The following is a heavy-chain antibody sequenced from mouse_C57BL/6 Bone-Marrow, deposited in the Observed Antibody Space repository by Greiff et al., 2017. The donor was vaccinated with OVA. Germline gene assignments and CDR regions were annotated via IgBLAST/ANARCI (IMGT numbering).Heavy chain of an antibody. J-gene: IGHJ2*01. V-gene: IGHV2-2*01. Sequence: VQLQQSGPGLVQPSQSLSITCTVSGFSLTSYGVHWVRQSPGKGLEWLGVIWSGGSTDYNAAFISRLSISKDNSKSQVFFKMNSLQADDTAIYYCARGGLTTVVASYYFDYWGQGTTLTVSS. CDR3: ARGGLTTVVASYYFDY. CDR1: GFSLTSYG. CDR2: IWSGGST. D-gene: IGHD1-1*01.